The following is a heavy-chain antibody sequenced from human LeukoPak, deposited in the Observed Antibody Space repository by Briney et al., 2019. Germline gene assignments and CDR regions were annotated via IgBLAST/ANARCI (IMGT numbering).Heavy chain of an antibody. D-gene: IGHD1-20*01. Sequence: AGGSLRLSCAASGFTFSSYAMSWVRQAPGKGLEWVSGISGSGGSTPYADSVKGRFTISRDNPKNTLYLQMDSLRAEDTAVYYSAKDRLTATPYYFDYWGQGTLVTVSS. J-gene: IGHJ4*02. V-gene: IGHV3-23*01. CDR3: AKDRLTATPYYFDY. CDR2: ISGSGGST. CDR1: GFTFSSYA.